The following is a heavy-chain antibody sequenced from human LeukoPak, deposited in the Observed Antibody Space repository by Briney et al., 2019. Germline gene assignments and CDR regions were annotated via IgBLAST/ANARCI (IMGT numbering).Heavy chain of an antibody. CDR1: GFTVSSNY. V-gene: IGHV3-11*01. CDR3: AKVGGISGWETYCYYYYMDV. CDR2: ISSSGSTI. D-gene: IGHD6-19*01. Sequence: TGGSLRLSCAASGFTVSSNYMSWVRQAPGKGLEWVSYISSSGSTIYYADSVKGRFTISRDNSKNTLYLQMNSLRAEDTAVYYCAKVGGISGWETYCYYYYMDVWGKGTTVTVSS. J-gene: IGHJ6*03.